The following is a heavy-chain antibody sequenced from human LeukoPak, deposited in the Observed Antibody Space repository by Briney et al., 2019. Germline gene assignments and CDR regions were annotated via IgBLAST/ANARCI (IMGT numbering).Heavy chain of an antibody. CDR1: GYSISSGYY. CDR3: ATAMVRGREYHGMDV. Sequence: PSETLSLTCAVSGYSISSGYYWGWIRQPPGKGLEWIGSIYHSGSTYYNPSLKSRVTISVDTSKNQFSLKLSSVTAADTAVYYCATAMVRGREYHGMDVWGKGTTVTVSS. D-gene: IGHD3-10*01. J-gene: IGHJ6*04. CDR2: IYHSGST. V-gene: IGHV4-38-2*01.